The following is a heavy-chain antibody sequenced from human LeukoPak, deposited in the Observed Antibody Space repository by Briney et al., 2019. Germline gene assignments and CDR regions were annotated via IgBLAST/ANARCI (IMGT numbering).Heavy chain of an antibody. CDR2: IGPTGNT. CDR1: GFSFSTSI. J-gene: IGHJ3*02. Sequence: PGGSLRLSCVASGFSFSTSIMHWVRQPTGKGLEWVSGIGPTGNTHYLDSVKARFTISRENAGNILYLQINSLTAGGTAVYYCVREGYSSGRAPVFDIWGQGTAVIVSS. V-gene: IGHV3-13*01. CDR3: VREGYSSGRAPVFDI. D-gene: IGHD6-19*01.